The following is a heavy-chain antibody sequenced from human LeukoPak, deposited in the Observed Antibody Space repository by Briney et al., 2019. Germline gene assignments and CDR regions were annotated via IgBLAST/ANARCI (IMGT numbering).Heavy chain of an antibody. J-gene: IGHJ6*03. D-gene: IGHD5-12*01. CDR1: GFTFSDYY. CDR3: ARLLYSGYAGTRGYYMDV. Sequence: GGSLRLSCAASGFTFSDYYMICIRQAPGKGLEWVSYITSSGSIINYVDSVKGRFTISRDNAKNSLYLQMNSLSAEDTAVYYCARLLYSGYAGTRGYYMDVWGKGTTVTVSS. V-gene: IGHV3-11*01. CDR2: ITSSGSII.